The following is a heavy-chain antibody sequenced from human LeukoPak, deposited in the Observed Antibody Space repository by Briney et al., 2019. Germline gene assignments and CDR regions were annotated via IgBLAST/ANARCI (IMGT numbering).Heavy chain of an antibody. D-gene: IGHD5-12*01. CDR2: ITDNGRFT. CDR3: ASAENTGYYSY. Sequence: GGSLRLPCAASGFTFSTYAMHWVRQAPGKGLEYVSAITDNGRFTYYANSVKGRFTISRDNSKNTLFLQMDSLRPEDMALYYCASAENTGYYSYWGQGTLVTVSS. J-gene: IGHJ4*02. V-gene: IGHV3-64*01. CDR1: GFTFSTYA.